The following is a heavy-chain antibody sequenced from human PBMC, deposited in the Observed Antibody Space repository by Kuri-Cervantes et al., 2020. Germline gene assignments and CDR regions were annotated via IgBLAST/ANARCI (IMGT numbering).Heavy chain of an antibody. CDR1: GGSISSYY. V-gene: IGHV4-4*07. CDR2: IYTSGST. D-gene: IGHD2/OR15-2a*01. Sequence: GSLRLSCTVSGGSISSYYWSWIRQPAGKGLEWIGRIYTSGSTNYNPSLKSRVTISVDKSKNQFSLKLSSVTAADTAVYYCATFYRGYWGQGTLVTVSS. CDR3: ATFYRGY. J-gene: IGHJ4*02.